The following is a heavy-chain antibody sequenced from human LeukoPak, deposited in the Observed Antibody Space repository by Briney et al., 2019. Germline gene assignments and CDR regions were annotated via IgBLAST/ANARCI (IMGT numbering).Heavy chain of an antibody. J-gene: IGHJ4*02. V-gene: IGHV1-46*01. CDR3: ARDRAGGGVTAIPEIYFDY. CDR2: INPSGGST. D-gene: IGHD2-21*02. Sequence: GASVKVSCKASGYTFTSYYMHWVRQAPGQGLEWMGIINPSGGSTSYAQKFQGRVTMTRDTSTSTVYMELSSLRSEDTAVYYCARDRAGGGVTAIPEIYFDYWGQGTLVTVSS. CDR1: GYTFTSYY.